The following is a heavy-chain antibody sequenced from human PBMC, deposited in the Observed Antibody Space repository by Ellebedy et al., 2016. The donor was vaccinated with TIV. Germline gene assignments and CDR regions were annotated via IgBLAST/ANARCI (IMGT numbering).Heavy chain of an antibody. CDR1: GFTFSGYG. CDR2: ISNDENHR. CDR3: AKKTWDSSGYHIDY. J-gene: IGHJ4*02. D-gene: IGHD3-22*01. Sequence: GESLKISCAASGFTFSGYGIHWVRQAPGKGLEWVAVISNDENHRYYADYLKGRFTIPRDNSKNTLLLQMNSLRAEDTAVYYCAKKTWDSSGYHIDYWGQGTLVTVSS. V-gene: IGHV3-30*18.